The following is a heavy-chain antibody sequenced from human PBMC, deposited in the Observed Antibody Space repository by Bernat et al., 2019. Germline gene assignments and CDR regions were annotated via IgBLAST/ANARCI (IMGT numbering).Heavy chain of an antibody. CDR1: GGTFSSYA. J-gene: IGHJ3*02. D-gene: IGHD2-2*01. CDR3: ARDPKYCSSTSCYEGAFDI. Sequence: QLVQSGAEVKNRGSSGRVSCKASGGTFSSYAISWVRQAPGQGLEWMGGIIPIFGTANYAQKFQGRVTITADESTSTAYMELSSLRSEDTAVYYCARDPKYCSSTSCYEGAFDIWGQGTMFTV. CDR2: IIPIFGTA. V-gene: IGHV1-69*01.